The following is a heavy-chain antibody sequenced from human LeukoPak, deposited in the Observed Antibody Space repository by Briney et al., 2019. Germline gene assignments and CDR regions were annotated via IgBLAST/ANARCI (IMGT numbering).Heavy chain of an antibody. J-gene: IGHJ4*02. D-gene: IGHD6-13*01. CDR1: GFTFSSYA. V-gene: IGHV3-64D*06. Sequence: GSLRLSCSASGFTFSSYAMHWVRQAPGKGLEYVSAISSNGGSTYYADSVKGRFTISRDNSKNTLYLQMSSLRAEDTAVYYCVKSYSSSWPAFDYWGQGTLVTVSS. CDR2: ISSNGGST. CDR3: VKSYSSSWPAFDY.